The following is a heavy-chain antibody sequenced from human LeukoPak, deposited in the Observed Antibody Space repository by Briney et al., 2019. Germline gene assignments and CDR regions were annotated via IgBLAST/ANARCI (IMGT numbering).Heavy chain of an antibody. CDR2: LYSDGNT. D-gene: IGHD1-14*01. J-gene: IGHJ4*02. Sequence: GGSLRLSCAASGFTVITNDMTWVRQAPRKGLDLVSVLYSDGNTKYTDSVQGRFTISRYISKNTLYLEMNSLSPDDTAVYYCARGVEPLAANTLAYWGQGTLVTVSS. CDR1: GFTVITND. V-gene: IGHV3-53*01. CDR3: ARGVEPLAANTLAY.